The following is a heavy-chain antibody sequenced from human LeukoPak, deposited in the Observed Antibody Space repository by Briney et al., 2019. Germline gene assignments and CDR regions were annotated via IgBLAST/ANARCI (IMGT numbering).Heavy chain of an antibody. D-gene: IGHD2-15*01. J-gene: IGHJ3*02. CDR2: IIPIFGTA. Sequence: SVKVSCKASGGTFSSYAISWVRQAPGQGLEWMGGIIPIFGTANYAQKFQGRVTITADKSTTTAYMELSSLRSEDTAVYYCARHEDIVVVRGFDIWGQGTMVTVSS. V-gene: IGHV1-69*06. CDR1: GGTFSSYA. CDR3: ARHEDIVVVRGFDI.